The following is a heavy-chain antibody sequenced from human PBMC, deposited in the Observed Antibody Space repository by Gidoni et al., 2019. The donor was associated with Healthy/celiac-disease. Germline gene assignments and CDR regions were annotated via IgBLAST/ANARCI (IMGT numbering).Heavy chain of an antibody. D-gene: IGHD6-13*01. V-gene: IGHV4-34*01. CDR1: GGSFSGSY. CDR3: ARGISSNWYPSRSYMDV. J-gene: IGHJ6*03. Sequence: QVQLQQWGAGLLKPSETLSLTCAVYGGSFSGSYWSWIRQPSGKGLEWIGEINHSGNTNYNPSLKSRVTISVETSKNQFSLKLTSVTAADTAVYYCARGISSNWYPSRSYMDVWGKGTTVTVSS. CDR2: INHSGNT.